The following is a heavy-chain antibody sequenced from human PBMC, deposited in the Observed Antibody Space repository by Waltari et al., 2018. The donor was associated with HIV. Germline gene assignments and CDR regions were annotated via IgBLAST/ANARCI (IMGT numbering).Heavy chain of an antibody. V-gene: IGHV3-48*02. J-gene: IGHJ4*02. CDR2: ISSSSSTI. CDR3: AREPGGSSGYNFDY. CDR1: GFTFSSYR. Sequence: EVQLVESGGGLVQPGGSLRLSCAASGFTFSSYRMNWVRPAPGKGLEWVSYISSSSSTIYYADSVKGRFTISRDNAKNSLYLQMNSLRDEDTAVYYCAREPGGSSGYNFDYWGQGTLVTVSS. D-gene: IGHD3-22*01.